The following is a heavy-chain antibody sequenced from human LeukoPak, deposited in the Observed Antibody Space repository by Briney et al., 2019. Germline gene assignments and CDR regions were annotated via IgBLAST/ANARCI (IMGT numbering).Heavy chain of an antibody. Sequence: GRSLRLSCAASGFTFSSYAMHWVRQAPGKGLEWVAVISYDGSNKYYADSVKGRFTISRENSKNTLYVQMNSLRAEDTAVYYCARVLKYDFWSGHSGYWGQGTLVTVSS. D-gene: IGHD3-3*01. CDR2: ISYDGSNK. V-gene: IGHV3-30*04. CDR3: ARVLKYDFWSGHSGY. J-gene: IGHJ4*02. CDR1: GFTFSSYA.